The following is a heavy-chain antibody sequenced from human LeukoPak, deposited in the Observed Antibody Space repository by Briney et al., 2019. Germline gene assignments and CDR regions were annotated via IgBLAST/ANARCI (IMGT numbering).Heavy chain of an antibody. D-gene: IGHD5-12*01. J-gene: IGHJ3*02. CDR1: GYTFTSYY. Sequence: VASVKVSCKASGYTFTSYYMHWVRQAPGQGLEWMGIINPSGGSTSYAQKFQGRVTMTRDTSISTAYMELSRLRSDDTAVYYCARSRRSGRGDDAFDIWGQGTMVTVSS. CDR2: INPSGGST. CDR3: ARSRRSGRGDDAFDI. V-gene: IGHV1-46*01.